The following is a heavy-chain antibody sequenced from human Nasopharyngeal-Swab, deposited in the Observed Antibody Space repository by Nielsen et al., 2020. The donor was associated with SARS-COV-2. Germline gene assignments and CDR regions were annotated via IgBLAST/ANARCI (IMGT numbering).Heavy chain of an antibody. CDR3: ARRDYYDSSGLGAFDI. J-gene: IGHJ3*02. CDR2: IYYSGST. D-gene: IGHD3-22*01. Sequence: RQAPGKGLEWIGSIYYSGSTYYNPSLKSRVTISVDTSKNQFSLKLSSVTAADTAVYYCARRDYYDSSGLGAFDIWGQGTMVTVSS. V-gene: IGHV4-39*01.